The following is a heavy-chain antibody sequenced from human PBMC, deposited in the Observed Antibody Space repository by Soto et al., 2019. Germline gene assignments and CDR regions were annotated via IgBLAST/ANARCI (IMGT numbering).Heavy chain of an antibody. J-gene: IGHJ6*02. Sequence: GASVKVSCKTFGFTFINSSVQWVRHARGQRLEYIGWIAAESGNANYAQEFQERVTFARDLSTGTAYMELSNLSSDDSAVYYCAASLFRVRREGMDVWGLGTTVTVSS. V-gene: IGHV1-58*01. CDR1: GFTFINSS. CDR3: AASLFRVRREGMDV. CDR2: IAAESGNA.